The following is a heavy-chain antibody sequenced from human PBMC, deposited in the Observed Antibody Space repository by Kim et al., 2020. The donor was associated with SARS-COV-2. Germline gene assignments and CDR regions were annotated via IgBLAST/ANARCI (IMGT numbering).Heavy chain of an antibody. CDR1: GFTFSGHY. CDR3: ARLTPDRYYFDY. Sequence: GGSMRLSCAASGFTFSGHYMDWVRQAPGKGLEWVGRTRNKASSYTSEYAASVKGRITIASDDSKSSLHLQMNSLKTEDTAEYDCARLTPDRYYFDYWGQGTLVTVSS. D-gene: IGHD3-16*02. CDR2: TRNKASSYTS. V-gene: IGHV3-72*01. J-gene: IGHJ4*02.